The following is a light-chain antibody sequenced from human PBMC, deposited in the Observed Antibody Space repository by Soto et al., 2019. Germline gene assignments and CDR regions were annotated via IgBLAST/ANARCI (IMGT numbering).Light chain of an antibody. Sequence: DIVLTQSPATLSLSPGERATLSCRASQSVTDNYLAWYQQKPGQAPRLVISGASSRTSGIPDRFSASGSGTDFTLTISRLEPEDFAVYYCQQYSRAPLTFGQGTKVDIK. V-gene: IGKV3-20*01. CDR1: QSVTDNY. CDR3: QQYSRAPLT. CDR2: GAS. J-gene: IGKJ1*01.